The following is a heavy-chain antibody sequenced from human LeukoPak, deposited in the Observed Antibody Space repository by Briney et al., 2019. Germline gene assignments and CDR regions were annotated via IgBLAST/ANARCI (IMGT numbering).Heavy chain of an antibody. Sequence: KTSETLSLTCTVSGGSISSSSYYWAWIRQPPGKGLEWIGSVHYSGATYYNPSLKSRVTISVDTSKNQFSLKLSSVTAADTAVYYCARLGTIVVRDGWFDPWGQGTLVTVSS. CDR3: ARLGTIVVRDGWFDP. V-gene: IGHV4-39*01. CDR1: GGSISSSSYY. J-gene: IGHJ5*02. D-gene: IGHD2-21*01. CDR2: VHYSGAT.